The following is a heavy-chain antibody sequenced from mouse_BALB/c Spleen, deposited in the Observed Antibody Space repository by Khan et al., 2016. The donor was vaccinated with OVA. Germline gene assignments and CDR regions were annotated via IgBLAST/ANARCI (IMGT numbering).Heavy chain of an antibody. CDR3: ARSGYFAWFAY. Sequence: VQLKQSGAELVRPGVLVKLSCKASGFNIKDYYLHWVKQRPEQGLEWIGWIDPENGNIVYDPKFQGKASITSDTSSNTAYLQLSSLTSEDTAVYYCARSGYFAWFAYWGQGTLVTVSA. CDR2: IDPENGNI. V-gene: IGHV14-1*02. J-gene: IGHJ3*01. CDR1: GFNIKDYY.